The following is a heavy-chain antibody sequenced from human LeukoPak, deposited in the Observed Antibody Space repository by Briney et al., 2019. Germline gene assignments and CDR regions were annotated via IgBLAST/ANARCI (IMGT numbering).Heavy chain of an antibody. D-gene: IGHD2-2*01. V-gene: IGHV1-18*01. Sequence: ASVKVSCKASGYTFTSYGISWVRQAPGQGLEWMGWISAYNGNTNYAQKLQGRVTMTTDTSTSTAYMELRSLRSDDTAVYYCARDDIVVVPAQYNWFDPWGQGTLVTVSS. CDR1: GYTFTSYG. CDR3: ARDDIVVVPAQYNWFDP. J-gene: IGHJ5*02. CDR2: ISAYNGNT.